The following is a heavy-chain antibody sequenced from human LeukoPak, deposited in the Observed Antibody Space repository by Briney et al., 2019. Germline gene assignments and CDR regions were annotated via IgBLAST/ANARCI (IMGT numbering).Heavy chain of an antibody. CDR2: IIPIFGTA. V-gene: IGHV1-69*13. CDR1: GGTFSGYA. D-gene: IGHD5-12*01. CDR3: ARDRIIMAKSYYYYYYMDV. J-gene: IGHJ6*03. Sequence: SVKVSCKASGGTFSGYAISWVRQAPGQGLEWMGGIIPIFGTANYAQKFQGRVTITADESTSTAYMEPSSLRSEDTAVYYCARDRIIMAKSYYYYYYMDVWGQGTLVTVSS.